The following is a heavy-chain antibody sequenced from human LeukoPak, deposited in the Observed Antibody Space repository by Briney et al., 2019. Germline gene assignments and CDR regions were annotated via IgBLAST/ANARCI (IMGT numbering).Heavy chain of an antibody. CDR3: ARVVAEFTMIVVVPKYYFDY. CDR2: IYYSGST. D-gene: IGHD3-22*01. V-gene: IGHV4-39*07. Sequence: SESLILTCTVSGGSISSSSYYWGRIRQPPGKGLEWIGSIYYSGSTYYNPSLKSRVTISVDTSKNQFSLKLSSVTAADTAVYYCARVVAEFTMIVVVPKYYFDYWGQGTLVTVSS. CDR1: GGSISSSSYY. J-gene: IGHJ4*02.